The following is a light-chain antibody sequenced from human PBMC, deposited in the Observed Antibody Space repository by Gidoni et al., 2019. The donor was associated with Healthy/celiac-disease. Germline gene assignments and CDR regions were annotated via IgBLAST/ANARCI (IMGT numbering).Light chain of an antibody. J-gene: IGKJ5*01. Sequence: DIQMTQSPSSLSASVGDRVTIPCRASQSISSYLNWYPQKPGKAPKLLIYAASSLQSGVPSRFSGSGSGTDFTLTISSLQPEDFATYYCQQSYSTPITFGQGTRLEIK. V-gene: IGKV1-39*01. CDR1: QSISSY. CDR3: QQSYSTPIT. CDR2: AAS.